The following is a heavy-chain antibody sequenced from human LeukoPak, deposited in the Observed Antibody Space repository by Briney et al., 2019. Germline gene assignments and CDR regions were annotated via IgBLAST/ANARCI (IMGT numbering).Heavy chain of an antibody. CDR1: GITFRKYV. CDR2: ISAGGDGT. Sequence: GGSLRLSCAVSGITFRKYVMNWVRQPPGKGLEWVSTISAGGDGTNYADSVKGRFTISRDNSQNTLYVRMNSLRPDDTAVYYCTERGQNWGAFDSWGQGTLVTVSS. V-gene: IGHV3-23*01. J-gene: IGHJ4*02. CDR3: TERGQNWGAFDS. D-gene: IGHD7-27*01.